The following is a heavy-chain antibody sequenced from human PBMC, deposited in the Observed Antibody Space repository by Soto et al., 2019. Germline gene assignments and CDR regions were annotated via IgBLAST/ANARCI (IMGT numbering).Heavy chain of an antibody. Sequence: QVQLVQSGAEVRKPGASVNISCWASGFTFGDNLINWLRQVPGQRLEWMGWINPDNGNTKYSQTFQGRVTISRHSSTRIYNLEVTDLSNPNKPYNNGGRVQRLVGPSADLGFDVVGRGTVVAVSS. CDR3: GRVQRLVGPSADLGFDV. CDR1: GFTFGDNL. CDR2: INPDNGNT. V-gene: IGHV1-3*01. J-gene: IGHJ3*01. D-gene: IGHD6-25*01.